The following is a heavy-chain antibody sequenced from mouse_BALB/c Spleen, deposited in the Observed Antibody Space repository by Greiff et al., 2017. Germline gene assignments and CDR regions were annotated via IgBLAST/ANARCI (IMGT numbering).Heavy chain of an antibody. Sequence: EVKVVESGGGLVKPGGSLKLSCAASGFTFSSYAMSWVRQTPEKRLEWVATISSGGSYTYYPDSVKGRFTISRDNAKNTLYLQMSSLRSEDTAMYYCANYYGSSYWYFDVWGAGTTVTVSS. CDR3: ANYYGSSYWYFDV. CDR1: GFTFSSYA. J-gene: IGHJ1*01. CDR2: ISSGGSYT. V-gene: IGHV5-9-3*01. D-gene: IGHD1-1*01.